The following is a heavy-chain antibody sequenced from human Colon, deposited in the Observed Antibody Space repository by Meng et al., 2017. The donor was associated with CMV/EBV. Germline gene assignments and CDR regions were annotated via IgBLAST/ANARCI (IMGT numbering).Heavy chain of an antibody. Sequence: QSPRLYSGAGVTKAGAPVKVSCKASGYPFTGHYMHWVRPAPGQVLEWNGWLNPNSGGTNYAQTFQGRVTMTRDTYISTAYMELSRLRSDDTAVYSCARDLRVWFGEFKNWGQGTLVTVSS. CDR2: LNPNSGGT. V-gene: IGHV1-2*02. J-gene: IGHJ4*02. CDR3: ARDLRVWFGEFKN. CDR1: GYPFTGHY. D-gene: IGHD3-10*01.